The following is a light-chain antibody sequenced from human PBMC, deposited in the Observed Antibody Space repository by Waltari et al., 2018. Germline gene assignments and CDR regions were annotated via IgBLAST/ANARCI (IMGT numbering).Light chain of an antibody. CDR1: RRINSF. CDR2: AAS. Sequence: DIQMTQSPSSLSASIGDRVTITCRTSRRINSFLNWYQQKPGKAPKLLIYAASNLQTDVPSRFSGRGSGTEYTLTISSLQPEDFATYYCQQSYGTPPNGFGQGTRLDI. CDR3: QQSYGTPPNG. J-gene: IGKJ5*01. V-gene: IGKV1-39*01.